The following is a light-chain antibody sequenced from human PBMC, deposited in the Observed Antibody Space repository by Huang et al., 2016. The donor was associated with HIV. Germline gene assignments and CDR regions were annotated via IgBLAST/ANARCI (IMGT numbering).Light chain of an antibody. V-gene: IGKV3-15*01. CDR2: GAS. CDR1: QSVSSN. J-gene: IGKJ1*01. CDR3: HQYNNWPPWT. Sequence: ETVKTQTPATLSVSPGERATLFCRASQSVSSNLAWYQHKPGQAPRLLIYGASTRPTGIPGRFSGSGSGTEFTLTISSLQSEDFAVYYCHQYNNWPPWTFGQGTKVEIK.